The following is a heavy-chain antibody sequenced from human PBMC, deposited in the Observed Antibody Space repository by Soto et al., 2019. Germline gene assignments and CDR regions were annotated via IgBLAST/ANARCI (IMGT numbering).Heavy chain of an antibody. Sequence: ASVKVSCKASGYTFTCYYMHWVRQAPGQGLEWMGWINPNSGGTNYAQKFQGWVTMTRDTSISTAYMELSRLRSDDTAVYYCARDTTHYYDILTGYSRYYFDYWGQGTLVTVSS. CDR1: GYTFTCYY. J-gene: IGHJ4*02. CDR2: INPNSGGT. CDR3: ARDTTHYYDILTGYSRYYFDY. D-gene: IGHD3-9*01. V-gene: IGHV1-2*04.